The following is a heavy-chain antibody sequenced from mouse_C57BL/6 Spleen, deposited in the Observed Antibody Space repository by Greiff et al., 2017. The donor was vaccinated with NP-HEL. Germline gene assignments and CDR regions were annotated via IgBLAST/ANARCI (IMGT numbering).Heavy chain of an antibody. Sequence: QVHVKQSGAELVKPGASVKISCKASGYAFSSYWMNWVKQRPGKGLEWIGQIYPGDGDTNYIGKFKGKATLTADKSSSTAYMQLSSLTSEDSAVYFCARELRLRDYYAMDYWGQGTSVTVSS. V-gene: IGHV1-80*01. CDR1: GYAFSSYW. J-gene: IGHJ4*01. CDR3: ARELRLRDYYAMDY. CDR2: IYPGDGDT. D-gene: IGHD3-2*02.